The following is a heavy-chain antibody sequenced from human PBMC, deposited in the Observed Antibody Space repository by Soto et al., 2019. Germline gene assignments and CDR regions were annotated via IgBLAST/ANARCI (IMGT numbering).Heavy chain of an antibody. V-gene: IGHV4-31*03. J-gene: IGHJ6*02. D-gene: IGHD2-2*01. CDR1: GASITSGGHY. CDR3: ARDRRLYCSGTSWQDYGMDV. Sequence: QVQLQESGPGLVKPSQTLSLTCTVSGASITSGGHYWDWIRQHPGKGLEWIGYIYYSGSTYYHPSLKSRVTISVDTSKNQSSLKLTSVTAAGTAVYYCARDRRLYCSGTSWQDYGMDVWGQGTTVTVSS. CDR2: IYYSGST.